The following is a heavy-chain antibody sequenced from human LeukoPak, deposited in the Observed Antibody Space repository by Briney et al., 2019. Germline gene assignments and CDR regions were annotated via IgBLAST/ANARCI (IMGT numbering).Heavy chain of an antibody. J-gene: IGHJ4*02. CDR2: ISYDGSNK. CDR1: GFTFSSYG. D-gene: IGHD3-10*01. Sequence: GGSLRLSRAASGFTFSSYGMHWVRQAPGKGLEWVAVISYDGSNKYYADSVKGRFTISRDNSKNTLYLQMNSLRAEDTAVYYCAKDVGFGEYLNYFDYWGQGTLVTVSS. CDR3: AKDVGFGEYLNYFDY. V-gene: IGHV3-30*18.